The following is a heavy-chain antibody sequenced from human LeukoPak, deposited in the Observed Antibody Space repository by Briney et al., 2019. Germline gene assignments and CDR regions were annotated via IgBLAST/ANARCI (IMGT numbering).Heavy chain of an antibody. CDR3: ARNDYDILTGYNY. J-gene: IGHJ4*02. CDR2: ISHSGST. V-gene: IGHV4-38-2*02. Sequence: SETLSLTCTVSGYSISSGYYWGWIRQPPGKGLKWIGSISHSGSTYYNPSLKSRVTISVDTSKNQFSLKLSSLTAADTAVYYCARNDYDILTGYNYWGQGTLVTVSS. D-gene: IGHD3-9*01. CDR1: GYSISSGYY.